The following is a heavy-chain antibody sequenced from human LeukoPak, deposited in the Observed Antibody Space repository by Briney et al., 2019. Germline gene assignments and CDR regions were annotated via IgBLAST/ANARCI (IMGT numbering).Heavy chain of an antibody. D-gene: IGHD5-12*01. Sequence: PGGSLRLSCAASGFTFSSYSMNWVRQAPGTGLGWVSSISSSSSYIYYADSVKGRFTISRDNAKNSLYLQMNSLRAEDTAVYYCASSGYEGRIHLGYWGQGTLVTVSS. J-gene: IGHJ4*02. CDR2: ISSSSSYI. CDR3: ASSGYEGRIHLGY. V-gene: IGHV3-21*01. CDR1: GFTFSSYS.